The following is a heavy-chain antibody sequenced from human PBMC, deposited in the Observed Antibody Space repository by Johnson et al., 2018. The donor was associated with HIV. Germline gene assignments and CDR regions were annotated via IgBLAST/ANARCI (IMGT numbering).Heavy chain of an antibody. V-gene: IGHV3-72*01. J-gene: IGHJ3*02. D-gene: IGHD6-19*01. CDR2: IRSKANSYAT. CDR1: GFSISYDY. CDR3: ARDLWVEVAGTGDDCFDM. Sequence: VQLVESGGGSIQPGGSLRLSCAASGFSISYDYMSWVRQAPGKGLEWVGRIRSKANSYATAYAASVKGRFSISRDNYENTLYLQMNSLRAEDTAVYYCARDLWVEVAGTGDDCFDMWGQGTMVTVSS.